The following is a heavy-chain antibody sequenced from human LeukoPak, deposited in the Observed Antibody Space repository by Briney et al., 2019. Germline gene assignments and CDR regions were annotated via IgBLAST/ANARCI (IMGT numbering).Heavy chain of an antibody. CDR3: ARALGIAVAGTPALDY. Sequence: GGSLRLSCAASGFTFSSYWMSWVRQAPGKGLEWVANIKQDGSEKYYVDSVKGRFTISRDNAKNSLYLQMNSLRAEDTAVYYCARALGIAVAGTPALDYWGQGTLVTVSS. J-gene: IGHJ4*02. CDR1: GFTFSSYW. D-gene: IGHD6-19*01. V-gene: IGHV3-7*04. CDR2: IKQDGSEK.